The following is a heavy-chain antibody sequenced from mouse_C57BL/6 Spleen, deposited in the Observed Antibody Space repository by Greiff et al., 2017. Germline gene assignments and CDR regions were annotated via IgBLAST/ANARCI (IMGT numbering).Heavy chain of an antibody. J-gene: IGHJ3*01. CDR2: INPNNGGT. D-gene: IGHD4-1*01. CDR3: APNWEEKGFAY. CDR1: GYTFTDYY. Sequence: VQLQQSGPELVKPGASVKISCKASGYTFTDYYMNWVKQSHGKSLEWIGDINPNNGGTSYNQKFKGKATLTVDKSSSTAYMELRSLTSEDSAVYYCAPNWEEKGFAYWGQGTLVTVSA. V-gene: IGHV1-26*01.